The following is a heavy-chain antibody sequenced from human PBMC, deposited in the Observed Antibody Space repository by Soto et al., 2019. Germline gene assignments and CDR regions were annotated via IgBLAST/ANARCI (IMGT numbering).Heavy chain of an antibody. CDR1: VGSFSGYY. CDR2: INDSGYV. V-gene: IGHV4-34*01. CDR3: ARGRKKRHFYNYGLDV. Sequence: SETLSLTCAVYVGSFSGYYWNWVRQSQEKGLEWIGEINDSGYVKYNPSLKNRVTMAVDTAKNQFSVTLTSVAAADTAVYFCARGRKKRHFYNYGLDVWGQGTTVTVSS. J-gene: IGHJ6*02.